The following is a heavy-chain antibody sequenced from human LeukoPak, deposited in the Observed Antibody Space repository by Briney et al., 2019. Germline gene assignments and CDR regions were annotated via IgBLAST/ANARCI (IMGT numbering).Heavy chain of an antibody. V-gene: IGHV3-49*03. J-gene: IGHJ4*02. CDR1: GFTFANYA. Sequence: AGGSLRLSCTTSGFTFANYAVTWFRRAPGKELEWVSFIRNKASGGTAEYAASVQGRFTVSRVDSKGIAYLQMHSLKSEDTAVYYCIRDRVITDYWGQGTLVTVSS. CDR2: IRNKASGGTA. CDR3: IRDRVITDY. D-gene: IGHD4-11*01.